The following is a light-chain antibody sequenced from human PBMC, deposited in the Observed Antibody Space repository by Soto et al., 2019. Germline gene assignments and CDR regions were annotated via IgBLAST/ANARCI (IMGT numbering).Light chain of an antibody. CDR2: EVT. CDR1: SSDVGGYNY. V-gene: IGLV2-8*01. J-gene: IGLJ2*01. Sequence: QSALTQPPSASGSPRQSVTISCTGTSSDVGGYNYVSWYQQHPGKVPKLLIYEVTRRPSGVPDCFSGSKSGNTASLTVSALQAEDEAHYYCSSYAGNNVVIFGGGTKLTVL. CDR3: SSYAGNNVVI.